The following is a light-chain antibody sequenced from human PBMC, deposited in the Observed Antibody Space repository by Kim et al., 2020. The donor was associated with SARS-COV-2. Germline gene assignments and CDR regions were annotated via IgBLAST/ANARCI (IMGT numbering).Light chain of an antibody. CDR1: QGISSY. J-gene: IGKJ1*01. Sequence: AIRMTQSPSSVSASTGDRVTITCRASQGISSYLAWYQQKPGKAPDLLISAASTLQSGVPLRFSGGGSGTDFTLTISCLQSEDSATYYCQQYYDYPRTFGQGTKVDIK. CDR3: QQYYDYPRT. V-gene: IGKV1-8*01. CDR2: AAS.